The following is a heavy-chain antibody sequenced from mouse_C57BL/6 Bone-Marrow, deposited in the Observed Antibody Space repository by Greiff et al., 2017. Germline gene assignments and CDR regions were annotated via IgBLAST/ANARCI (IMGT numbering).Heavy chain of an antibody. CDR2: IDPSDSYT. Sequence: VQLQQPGAELVMPGASVKLSCKASGYTFTSYWMHWVKQRPGQGLEWIGEIDPSDSYTNYNQKFKGKSTLTVDKSSSTAYMQLSSLTSEDSAVYYCASCSYGYFDVWGTGTTVTVSS. V-gene: IGHV1-69*01. CDR1: GYTFTSYW. CDR3: ASCSYGYFDV. J-gene: IGHJ1*03.